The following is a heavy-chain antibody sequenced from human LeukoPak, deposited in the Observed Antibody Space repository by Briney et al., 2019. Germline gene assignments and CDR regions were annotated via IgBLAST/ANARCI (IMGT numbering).Heavy chain of an antibody. CDR2: ISDNGAYS. Sequence: GGSLRLSCAASGFTFITHAMSWVRQAPGKGLEWVSSISDNGAYSYYPDSVRGRFIISRDTPRNTLYLRMNGLRAEDTAIYYCARGYCDRATCYTSESHLDYWGQGALVTVSS. CDR1: GFTFITHA. D-gene: IGHD2-2*02. CDR3: ARGYCDRATCYTSESHLDY. V-gene: IGHV3-23*01. J-gene: IGHJ4*02.